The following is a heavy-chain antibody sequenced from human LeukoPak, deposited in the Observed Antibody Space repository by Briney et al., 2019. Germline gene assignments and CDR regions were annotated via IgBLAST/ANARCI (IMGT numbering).Heavy chain of an antibody. D-gene: IGHD6-13*01. Sequence: SETLSLTCTVSGGSISTYYWSWIRQPPGKGLEWLGYIYYSGSTNYNPSLKSRVTISVDTSKNQFSLKLSSVTAADTAVYYCAGRIAAAGSKVYYMDVWGKGTTVTVSS. V-gene: IGHV4-59*12. CDR1: GGSISTYY. J-gene: IGHJ6*03. CDR2: IYYSGST. CDR3: AGRIAAAGSKVYYMDV.